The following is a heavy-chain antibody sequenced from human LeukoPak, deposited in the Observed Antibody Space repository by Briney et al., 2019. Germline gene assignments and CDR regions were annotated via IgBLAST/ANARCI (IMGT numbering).Heavy chain of an antibody. CDR2: MQSTGNS. CDR3: ARDKRHSYGRYFDP. Sequence: PSETLSLTCSVPGDSISTYHWNWIRKPPGKGLEWIGYMQSTGNSNYNPSLKNRVNIFVDMSKNQFVLNLRSVTAADTAVYYCARDKRHSYGRYFDPWGQGMLVTVSS. J-gene: IGHJ4*02. V-gene: IGHV4-59*01. CDR1: GDSISTYH. D-gene: IGHD5-18*01.